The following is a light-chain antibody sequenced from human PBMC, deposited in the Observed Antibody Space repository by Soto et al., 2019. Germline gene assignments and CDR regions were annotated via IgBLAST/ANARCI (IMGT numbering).Light chain of an antibody. V-gene: IGLV2-14*01. Sequence: QSALTQPASVSGSPGQPITISCTGTSSDVGGYNYVSWYQQHPGKAPKLMIYDVSNRPSGVSNRFSGSKSGNTASLTISGLQAEDEADYYCSSYTSSSTLEGYVFGTGTKLTVL. J-gene: IGLJ1*01. CDR1: SSDVGGYNY. CDR3: SSYTSSSTLEGYV. CDR2: DVS.